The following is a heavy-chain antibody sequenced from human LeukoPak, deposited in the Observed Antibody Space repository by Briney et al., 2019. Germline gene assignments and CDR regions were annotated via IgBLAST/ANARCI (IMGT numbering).Heavy chain of an antibody. D-gene: IGHD3-10*01. CDR3: ANDLKATMVRGVIRYDY. J-gene: IGHJ4*02. CDR1: GFTFSTFA. Sequence: GGSLRLSCAASGFTFSTFAMIWVRQPPGKGLEWVSSIFPSGGEIHYADSVRGRFTISRDNSKNTLYLQMNSLRAEDAAVYYCANDLKATMVRGVIRYDYWGQGTLVTVSS. V-gene: IGHV3-23*01. CDR2: IFPSGGEI.